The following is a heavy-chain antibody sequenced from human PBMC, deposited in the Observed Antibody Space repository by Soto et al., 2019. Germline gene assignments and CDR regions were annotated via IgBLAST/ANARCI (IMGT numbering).Heavy chain of an antibody. D-gene: IGHD3-22*01. Sequence: PGGSLRLSCAASGFTFSSYAMSWVRQAPGKGLEWVSTISDSGDRTFYADSVKGRFTISRDNSKNSLYLQMSSLRAEDTAVYYCAKGVRDTIIFNDCWGQGTLVTVSS. J-gene: IGHJ4*02. CDR2: ISDSGDRT. V-gene: IGHV3-23*01. CDR1: GFTFSSYA. CDR3: AKGVRDTIIFNDC.